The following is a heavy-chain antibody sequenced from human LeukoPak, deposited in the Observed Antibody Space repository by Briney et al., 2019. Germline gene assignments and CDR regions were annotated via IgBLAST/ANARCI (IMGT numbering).Heavy chain of an antibody. CDR1: GGSFSGYY. Sequence: SETLSLTCAVYGGSFSGYYWSWIRQPPGKGLEWIGEINHSGSTNYNPSLRGRVTISVDWSNNHVYLTLNSVTAADTAVYYCAASLWFGINPEYWGQGTLVTVSS. V-gene: IGHV4-34*01. CDR3: AASLWFGINPEY. CDR2: INHSGST. J-gene: IGHJ4*02. D-gene: IGHD3-10*01.